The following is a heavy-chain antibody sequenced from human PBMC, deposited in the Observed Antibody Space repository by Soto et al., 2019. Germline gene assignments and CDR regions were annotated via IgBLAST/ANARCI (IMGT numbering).Heavy chain of an antibody. CDR3: ARVYSNCGDDCYRLYY. D-gene: IGHD2-21*02. CDR1: GYTFTSYD. J-gene: IGHJ4*02. CDR2: MNPNSGRT. V-gene: IGHV1-8*01. Sequence: QVQLVQSGTEVREPGASVKVSCKASGYTFTSYDINWVRQATGQGLEWMGWMNPNSGRTGYAQKFQGRVTMTRNTSISTAYMELSGLRSEDTAVYFCARVYSNCGDDCYRLYYWGQGTLVTVSP.